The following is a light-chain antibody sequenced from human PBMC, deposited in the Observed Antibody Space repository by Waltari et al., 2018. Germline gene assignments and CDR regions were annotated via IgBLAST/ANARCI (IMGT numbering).Light chain of an antibody. J-gene: IGLJ2*01. V-gene: IGLV3-1*01. CDR2: DDT. CDR1: DLGEKV. Sequence: SYEVIQPPSMSVSPGQTATITCSGDDLGEKVVCWYQQNPGQSPALVIYDDTKRPSGIPERFSASNSGNTATLAISGTQAMDEAENICQTWDNSVVVFGGGTKLTVL. CDR3: QTWDNSVVV.